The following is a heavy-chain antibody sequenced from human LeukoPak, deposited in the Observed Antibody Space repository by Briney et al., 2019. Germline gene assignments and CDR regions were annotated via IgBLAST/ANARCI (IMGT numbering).Heavy chain of an antibody. D-gene: IGHD2-15*01. V-gene: IGHV4-4*07. CDR3: ARVDCSGGSCYYFDY. CDR1: GGSISSYY. CDR2: IYTSGST. Sequence: PSETLSLTCTVSGGSISSYYWSWIRQPAGKGLEWIGRIYTSGSTNYNPSLKSRVTMSVDTSKNQFSLKLSSVTAADTAVYYCARVDCSGGSCYYFDYWGQGTLVTVSS. J-gene: IGHJ4*02.